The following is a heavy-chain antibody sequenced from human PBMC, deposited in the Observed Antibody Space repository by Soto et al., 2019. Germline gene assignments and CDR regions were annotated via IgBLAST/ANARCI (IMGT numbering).Heavy chain of an antibody. Sequence: QVQLVESGGGVVQPGRSLRLSCAASGFTFSSYGMHWVRQAPGKGLEWVAVISYDGSNKYYADSVKGRFTISRDNSKNTLYLQMNSLRAEGTAVYYCAKDWLERPSGPDYWGQGTLVTVSS. D-gene: IGHD1-1*01. CDR2: ISYDGSNK. J-gene: IGHJ4*02. V-gene: IGHV3-30*18. CDR1: GFTFSSYG. CDR3: AKDWLERPSGPDY.